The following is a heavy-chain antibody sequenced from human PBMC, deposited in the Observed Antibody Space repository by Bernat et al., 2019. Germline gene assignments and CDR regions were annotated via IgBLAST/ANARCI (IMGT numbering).Heavy chain of an antibody. J-gene: IGHJ4*02. CDR2: ISGSGGST. Sequence: EVQLLESGGGLVQPGGSLRLSCAASGFTFSSYAMSWVRQAPGKGLEWVSAISGSGGSTYYADSVKGRFTISRDNSKNTLYLQMNSLRAEDTAVYYCAGYRFWELLGRGYWGQGTLVTVSS. CDR1: GFTFSSYA. CDR3: AGYRFWELLGRGY. D-gene: IGHD3-10*01. V-gene: IGHV3-23*01.